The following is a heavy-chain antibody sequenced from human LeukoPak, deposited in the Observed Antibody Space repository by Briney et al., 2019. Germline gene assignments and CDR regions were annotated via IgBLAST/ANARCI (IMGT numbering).Heavy chain of an antibody. J-gene: IGHJ4*02. CDR3: ARERDYGDY. CDR2: IYSSGNA. Sequence: SETLSLTCTVSGGSISSYYWNWIRQPPGKGLEWIGNIYSSGNAYYNPSLKSRVAISLDTSKNQFSLKLTSVTASDTAIYYCARERDYGDYWGQGTLVTVSS. CDR1: GGSISSYY. V-gene: IGHV4-59*12.